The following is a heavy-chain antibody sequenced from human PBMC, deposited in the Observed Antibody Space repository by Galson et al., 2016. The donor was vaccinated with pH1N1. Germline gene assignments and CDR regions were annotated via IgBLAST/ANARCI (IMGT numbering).Heavy chain of an antibody. V-gene: IGHV1-18*01. J-gene: IGHJ4*02. CDR1: GYTLTNYG. Sequence: SVKVSCKASGYTLTNYGITWVRQAPGQGLEWMAWISAYNGNTNYAQKFQGRVTMATDTSTNTAYMELRNLTSDDTAVYYCARDVRISLWLPDFWGQGTLVTVSS. CDR2: ISAYNGNT. CDR3: ARDVRISLWLPDF. D-gene: IGHD5-18*01.